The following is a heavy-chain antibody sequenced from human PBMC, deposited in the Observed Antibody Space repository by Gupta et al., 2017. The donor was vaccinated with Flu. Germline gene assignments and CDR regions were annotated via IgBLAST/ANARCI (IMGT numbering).Heavy chain of an antibody. V-gene: IGHV3-64D*06. CDR3: PTPWGGY. J-gene: IGHJ4*02. CDR2: ISFNGENS. CDR1: GFPFRKYA. Sequence: EERLVESGGGLVQPGGSLRPSCLGSGFPFRKYAMNWVRQSPGKGLDYVAYISFNGENSFYADSVKGRFTISRDNSKNILYLQITELTTEDSGIDDCPTPWGGYCGPGARVTVS. D-gene: IGHD2-15*01.